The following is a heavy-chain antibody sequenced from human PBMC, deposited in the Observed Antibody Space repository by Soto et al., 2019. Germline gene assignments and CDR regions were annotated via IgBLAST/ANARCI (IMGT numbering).Heavy chain of an antibody. CDR2: IYPGDSDT. Sequence: GESQTISCKGSGYSFPSYWIAWVSQMPGKGLEWMGIIYPGDSDTRYSPSFQGQVTISADKSISTAYLQWSSLKASDTAMYYCASGVCSSTSCYYDYWGQGTLVTVSS. CDR3: ASGVCSSTSCYYDY. V-gene: IGHV5-51*01. CDR1: GYSFPSYW. J-gene: IGHJ4*02. D-gene: IGHD2-2*01.